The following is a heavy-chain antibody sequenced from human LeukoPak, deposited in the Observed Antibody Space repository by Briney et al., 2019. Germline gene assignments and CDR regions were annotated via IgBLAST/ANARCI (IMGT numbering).Heavy chain of an antibody. CDR2: INPNSGGT. Sequence: ASVKVSCKASGYTFTGYYMHWVRQAPGQGLEWMGWINPNSGGTNYAQKFQGRVTMTRDTSISTAYVELSRLRSDDTAVYYCARTEGGSVAGKDGNYYYYYYMDVWGKGTTVTVSS. CDR1: GYTFTGYY. J-gene: IGHJ6*03. V-gene: IGHV1-2*02. D-gene: IGHD6-19*01. CDR3: ARTEGGSVAGKDGNYYYYYYMDV.